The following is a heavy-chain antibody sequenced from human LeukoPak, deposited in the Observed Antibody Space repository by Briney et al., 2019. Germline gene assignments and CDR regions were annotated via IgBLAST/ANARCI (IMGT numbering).Heavy chain of an antibody. CDR2: IYPGDSDT. CDR1: GYSFTSYW. CDR3: ARLGGGTRSDFDY. D-gene: IGHD3-16*01. Sequence: GESLKIYGMGSGYSFTSYWIRWVRQMPGKGLEWMGIIYPGDSDTRYSPSFQGQVTISADKSISTAYLQWSSLKASDTAMYYCARLGGGTRSDFDYWGQGTLVTVSS. V-gene: IGHV5-51*01. J-gene: IGHJ4*02.